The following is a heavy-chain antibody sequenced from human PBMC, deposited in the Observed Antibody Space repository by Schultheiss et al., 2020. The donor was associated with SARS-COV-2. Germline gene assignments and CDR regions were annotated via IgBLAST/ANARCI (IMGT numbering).Heavy chain of an antibody. J-gene: IGHJ6*02. Sequence: GGSLRLSCAASGFTFSSYAMHWVRQAPGKGLEWVAVISYDGSNKYYADSVKGRFTISRDNAKNSLYLQMNSLRAEDTAVYYCARMRGGSYYYYYGMDVWGQGTTVTVSS. D-gene: IGHD1-26*01. CDR3: ARMRGGSYYYYYGMDV. CDR1: GFTFSSYA. CDR2: ISYDGSNK. V-gene: IGHV3-30*07.